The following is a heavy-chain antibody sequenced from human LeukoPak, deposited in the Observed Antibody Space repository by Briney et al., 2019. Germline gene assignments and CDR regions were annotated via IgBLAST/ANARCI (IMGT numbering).Heavy chain of an antibody. Sequence: ASVKVSCKASGYTFTSYYIHWVRQAPGQGLEWMGLINPSGGSTNYAQKFQGRVTMTRDTSTSTVYMELSSLRSEDTAVYYCARGGNYYESSGHYYFDYWGQGTLVTVSS. V-gene: IGHV1-46*01. CDR3: ARGGNYYESSGHYYFDY. D-gene: IGHD3-22*01. CDR1: GYTFTSYY. J-gene: IGHJ4*02. CDR2: INPSGGST.